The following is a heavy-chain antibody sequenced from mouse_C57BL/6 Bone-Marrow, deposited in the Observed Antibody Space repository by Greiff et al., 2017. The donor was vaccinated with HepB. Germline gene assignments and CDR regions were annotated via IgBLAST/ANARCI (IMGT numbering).Heavy chain of an antibody. CDR3: ARSLYVNAWFAY. D-gene: IGHD2-1*01. Sequence: EVKLVESVAELVRPGASVKLSCTASGFNIKNTYMHWVKQRPEQGLEWIGRIYPANGNTKYAPKFQGKATITADTSSNPAYLQLSSLTSEDTAIYYCARSLYVNAWFAYWGQGTLVTVSA. J-gene: IGHJ3*01. CDR2: IYPANGNT. V-gene: IGHV14-3*01. CDR1: GFNIKNTY.